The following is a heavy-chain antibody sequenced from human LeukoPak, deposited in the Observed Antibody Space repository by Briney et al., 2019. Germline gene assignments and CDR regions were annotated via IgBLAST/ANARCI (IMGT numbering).Heavy chain of an antibody. Sequence: AGGSLRLSCAASGFTFSDYYMSWIRQAPGKGLEWLAYISSSGGTLYYADSVKGRFTISRDNAKNSLYLQMDSLRAEDTAVYYCARDSSSWLGVWFDPWGQGTLVTVSS. CDR1: GFTFSDYY. J-gene: IGHJ5*02. D-gene: IGHD6-13*01. CDR2: ISSSGGTL. V-gene: IGHV3-11*04. CDR3: ARDSSSWLGVWFDP.